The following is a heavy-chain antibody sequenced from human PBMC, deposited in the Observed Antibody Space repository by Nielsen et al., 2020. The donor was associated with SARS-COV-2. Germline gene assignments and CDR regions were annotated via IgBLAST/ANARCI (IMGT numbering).Heavy chain of an antibody. CDR1: GFTFSSYA. J-gene: IGHJ6*02. CDR2: ISYDGSNK. V-gene: IGHV3-30*04. D-gene: IGHD2-2*01. CDR3: ASDSNSYNYYYYYGMDV. Sequence: GGSLRLSCAASGFTFSSYAMHWVRQAPGRGLEWVAVISYDGSNKYYADSVKGRFTISRDNSKNTLYVQMNSLRAEDTAVYYCASDSNSYNYYYYYGMDVWGQGTTVTVSS.